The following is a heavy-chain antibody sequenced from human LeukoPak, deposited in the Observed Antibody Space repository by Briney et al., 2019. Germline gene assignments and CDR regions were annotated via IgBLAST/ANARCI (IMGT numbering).Heavy chain of an antibody. V-gene: IGHV3-11*01. J-gene: IGHJ4*02. CDR3: ARGGYCSNVVCYTSRGLDY. CDR2: ISGSGSTK. D-gene: IGHD2-8*01. Sequence: PGGSLRLSCVASGITFSDYYMNWIRQAPGKGLEWVSYISGSGSTKYYADSVKGRFTTSRDNAKNSLYLQMNSLRAEDTAVYYCARGGYCSNVVCYTSRGLDYWGQGTLVTVSS. CDR1: GITFSDYY.